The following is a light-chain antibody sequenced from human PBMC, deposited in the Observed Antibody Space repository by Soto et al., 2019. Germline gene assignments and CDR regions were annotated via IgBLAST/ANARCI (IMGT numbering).Light chain of an antibody. CDR2: GAS. CDR1: RTVTSSY. CDR3: QQYGSSPR. V-gene: IGKV3-20*01. Sequence: EIVLTQSPGTLSLSPGERATLSCRASRTVTSSYLAWYQQKPGQAPRLLIYGASSRATGIPDRFSGSGSGTDFTLTISRLEPEDCAVYYCQQYGSSPRFGQGTKVDIK. J-gene: IGKJ1*01.